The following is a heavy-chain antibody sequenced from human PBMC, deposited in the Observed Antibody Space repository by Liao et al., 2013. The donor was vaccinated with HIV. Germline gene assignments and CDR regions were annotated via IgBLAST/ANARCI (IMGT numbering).Heavy chain of an antibody. CDR1: GGSISSSSYY. Sequence: QLQLQESGPGLVKPSETLSLTCTVSGGSISSSSYYWGWIRQPPGKGLEWIGSIYYSGSTYYNPSLKSRVTISLDTSKNQFSLKLISVTAADTAVYYCARVITDYGDSRGYYFDYWGQGTLVTVSS. J-gene: IGHJ4*02. CDR2: IYYSGST. V-gene: IGHV4-39*07. CDR3: ARVITDYGDSRGYYFDY. D-gene: IGHD4-17*01.